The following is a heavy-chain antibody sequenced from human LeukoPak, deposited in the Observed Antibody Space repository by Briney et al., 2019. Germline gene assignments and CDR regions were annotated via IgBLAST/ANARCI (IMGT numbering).Heavy chain of an antibody. Sequence: GGSLRLSCAASGFTFSSYSMNWVRQAPGKGLEWVSSISSSSSYIYYADSVKGRFTISRDNAKNSLYLQMNSLRAGDTAVYYCASDSGWYYFDYWGQGTLVTVSS. D-gene: IGHD6-19*01. CDR1: GFTFSSYS. V-gene: IGHV3-21*01. CDR3: ASDSGWYYFDY. J-gene: IGHJ4*02. CDR2: ISSSSSYI.